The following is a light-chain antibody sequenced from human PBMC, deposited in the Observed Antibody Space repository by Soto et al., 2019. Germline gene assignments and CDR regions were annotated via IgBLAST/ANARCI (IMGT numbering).Light chain of an antibody. CDR1: QSVSSN. V-gene: IGKV3-15*01. J-gene: IGKJ4*01. CDR2: GTS. Sequence: EIVMTQSPATLSESPGERATLSCGASQSVSSNLAWYQQKAGQAPRLLMYGTSTRATGIPARFSGSGSGTEFTLTISSLQSEDFAVYYCQQYNNWPLTFGGGTKVEIK. CDR3: QQYNNWPLT.